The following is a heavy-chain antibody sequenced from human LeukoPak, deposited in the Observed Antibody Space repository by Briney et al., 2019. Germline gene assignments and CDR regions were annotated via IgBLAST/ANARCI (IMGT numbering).Heavy chain of an antibody. CDR2: TYYSGST. J-gene: IGHJ2*01. Sequence: SETLSLTCTVSGGSISSYYWSWIRQPPGKGLEWIGYTYYSGSTNYNPSLKSRVTISVDTSKNQFSLKLSSVTAADTAVYYCAREDDGDGYWYFDLWGRGTLVTVSS. D-gene: IGHD4-17*01. CDR3: AREDDGDGYWYFDL. V-gene: IGHV4-59*12. CDR1: GGSISSYY.